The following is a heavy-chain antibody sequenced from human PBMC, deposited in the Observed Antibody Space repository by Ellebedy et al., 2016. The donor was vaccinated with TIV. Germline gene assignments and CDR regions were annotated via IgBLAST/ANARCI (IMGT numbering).Heavy chain of an antibody. J-gene: IGHJ4*02. D-gene: IGHD6-13*01. CDR1: GFTFSSYG. Sequence: GGSLRLSXAASGFTFSSYGMSWVRQAPGKGLEWVSAITGSGGNTYYADSVKGRFTISRDNSKNTLYLQMNSLRAEDTAVYYCARDPPGIAASGTGGWGQGTLVTVSS. CDR3: ARDPPGIAASGTGG. V-gene: IGHV3-23*01. CDR2: ITGSGGNT.